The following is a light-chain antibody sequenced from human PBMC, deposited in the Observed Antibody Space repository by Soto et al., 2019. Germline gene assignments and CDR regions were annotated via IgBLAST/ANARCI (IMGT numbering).Light chain of an antibody. CDR1: SSDVGGYNY. Sequence: QSVLTQPRSVSGSPGQSVTISCTGTSSDVGGYNYVSWYQQHPGKAPKLMIYDVSKRPSGVPDRFSGSKSGNTASPTISGLQAEDEADYYCCSYAGSSFGFGTGTKVTVL. J-gene: IGLJ1*01. V-gene: IGLV2-11*01. CDR2: DVS. CDR3: CSYAGSSFG.